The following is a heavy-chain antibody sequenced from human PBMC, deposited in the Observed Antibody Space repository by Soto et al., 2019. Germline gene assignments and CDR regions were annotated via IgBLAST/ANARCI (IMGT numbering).Heavy chain of an antibody. CDR2: IKSKTDGGTA. CDR3: TTEVIAVAGTLDY. Sequence: GGSLRLSCAASGFTFSNAWMSWVRQAPGKGLEWVGRIKSKTDGGTADYAAPVKGRFTISRDDSKNTLYLQMNSLKTEDTAVYYCTTEVIAVAGTLDYWGQGTLVTVSS. D-gene: IGHD6-19*01. V-gene: IGHV3-15*01. CDR1: GFTFSNAW. J-gene: IGHJ4*02.